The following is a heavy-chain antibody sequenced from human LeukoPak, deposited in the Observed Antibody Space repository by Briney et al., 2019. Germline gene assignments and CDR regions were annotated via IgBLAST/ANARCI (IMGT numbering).Heavy chain of an antibody. CDR3: ARGASGNYNYHYGMDV. CDR1: GFTFSDYY. CDR2: SRGKAKTYTT. V-gene: IGHV3-72*01. Sequence: GALRLSCVASGFTFSDYYMDWVRQAPGKGLGWVALSRGKAKTYTTEYAASVKGRFTISRDESKNSLYLQMHSLIIEDTAVYYCARGASGNYNYHYGMDVWGQGTTVTVSS. J-gene: IGHJ6*02. D-gene: IGHD3-10*01.